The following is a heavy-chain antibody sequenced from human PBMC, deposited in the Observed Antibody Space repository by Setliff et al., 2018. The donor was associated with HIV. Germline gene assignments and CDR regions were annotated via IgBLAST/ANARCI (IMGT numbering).Heavy chain of an antibody. CDR1: GGSISSSSYY. J-gene: IGHJ6*02. V-gene: IGHV4-39*07. Sequence: SDTLSLTCTVSGGSISSSSYYWGWIRQPPGKGLEWIGSIYYSGTTYYNPSLKSRITISVDTSKNQFSLKVNPVTAADTAVYYCASPKERYYYGSGTNVREYYGMDVWGQGTTVTVSS. CDR2: IYYSGTT. D-gene: IGHD3-10*01. CDR3: ASPKERYYYGSGTNVREYYGMDV.